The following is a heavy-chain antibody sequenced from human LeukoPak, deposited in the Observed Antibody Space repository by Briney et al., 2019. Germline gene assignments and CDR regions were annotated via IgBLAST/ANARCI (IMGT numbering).Heavy chain of an antibody. D-gene: IGHD3-22*01. CDR1: GFTFSDYY. V-gene: IGHV3-11*05. CDR3: ARVRDSSGYYPDY. Sequence: GRSLRLSSAASGFTFSDYYMSWIRQAPGKGLEWVSYISSSSSYTNYADSVKGRFTISRNNAKNSLYVQMNSLRAEDTAVYYCARVRDSSGYYPDYWGQGTLVTISS. CDR2: ISSSSSYT. J-gene: IGHJ4*02.